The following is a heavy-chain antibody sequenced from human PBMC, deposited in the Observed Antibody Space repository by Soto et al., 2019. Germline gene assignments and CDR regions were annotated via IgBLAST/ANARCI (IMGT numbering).Heavy chain of an antibody. CDR1: GFNFDDYV. CDR3: ARSWSGSTSGRVDV. J-gene: IGHJ6*02. D-gene: IGHD3-3*01. Sequence: EVQLVESGGGVVHPGRSLRLSCVASGFNFDDYVMHWVRQVPGTGLEWVGHINWDGYSIGYGGSVRGRFTIARDNAKNTLYLQMNSLRREDTALYYCARSWSGSTSGRVDVWGQGTTVTVSS. CDR2: INWDGYSI. V-gene: IGHV3-9*01.